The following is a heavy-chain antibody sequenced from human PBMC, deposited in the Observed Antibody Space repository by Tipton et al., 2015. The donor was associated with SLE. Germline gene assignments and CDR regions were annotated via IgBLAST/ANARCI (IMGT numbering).Heavy chain of an antibody. CDR3: ARLHGYSYGLNWFDP. J-gene: IGHJ5*02. Sequence: TLSLSCTVSGGSISRSAYYWGWIRQPPGKGLEWIGSIYYTGTTTYYNSFLKSRVTMSVDTSKNQFSLRLTSVIAADTAVYYCARLHGYSYGLNWFDPWGQGTLISVSS. CDR1: GGSISRSAYY. V-gene: IGHV4-39*07. CDR2: IYYTGTTT. D-gene: IGHD5-18*01.